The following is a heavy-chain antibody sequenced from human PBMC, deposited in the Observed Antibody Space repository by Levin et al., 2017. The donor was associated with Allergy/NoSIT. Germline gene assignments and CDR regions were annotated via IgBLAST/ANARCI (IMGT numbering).Heavy chain of an antibody. CDR1: GGSISSGGYS. D-gene: IGHD2-2*01. CDR3: ARACSSTSCYAKFDP. Sequence: SQTLSLTCAVSGGSISSGGYSWSWIRQPPGKGLEWIGYIYHSGSTYYNPSLKSRVTISVDRSKNQFSLKLSSVTAADTAVYYCARACSSTSCYAKFDPWGQGTLVTVSS. V-gene: IGHV4-30-2*01. J-gene: IGHJ5*02. CDR2: IYHSGST.